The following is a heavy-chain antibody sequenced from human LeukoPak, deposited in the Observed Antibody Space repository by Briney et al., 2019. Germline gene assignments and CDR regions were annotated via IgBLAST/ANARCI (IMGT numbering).Heavy chain of an antibody. Sequence: ASVKVSCKASGYTFTSYGISWVRQAPGHGLEWMGWISAYNGNTNYAQKLQGRVTMTTDTSTSTAYMELRSLRSDDTAVYYCARDPAGYSSGWYPDYWGQGTLVTVSS. CDR2: ISAYNGNT. V-gene: IGHV1-18*04. CDR1: GYTFTSYG. J-gene: IGHJ4*02. CDR3: ARDPAGYSSGWYPDY. D-gene: IGHD6-19*01.